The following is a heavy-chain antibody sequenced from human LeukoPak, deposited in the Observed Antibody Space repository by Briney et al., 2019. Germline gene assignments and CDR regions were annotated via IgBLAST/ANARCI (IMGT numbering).Heavy chain of an antibody. D-gene: IGHD3-3*01. Sequence: SETLSLTCAVYGGSFSGYYWSRLRQPPGEGLEWIGEINHSGSTNYNPSLMSRVTISLDMSKNQFSLKLSSVTAADTAVYYCVREGPIRFLEQIDYWGQGTLVTVSS. V-gene: IGHV4-34*01. CDR3: VREGPIRFLEQIDY. J-gene: IGHJ4*02. CDR1: GGSFSGYY. CDR2: INHSGST.